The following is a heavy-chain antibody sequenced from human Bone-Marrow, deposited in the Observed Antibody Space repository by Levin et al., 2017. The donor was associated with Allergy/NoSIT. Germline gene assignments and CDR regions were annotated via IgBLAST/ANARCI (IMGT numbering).Heavy chain of an antibody. D-gene: IGHD5-12*01. CDR1: GYSFTSYW. CDR2: IYPGDSDT. J-gene: IGHJ3*02. Sequence: RGESLKISCQGSGYSFTSYWIGWVRQMPGKGLEWMGIIYPGDSDTRYSPSFQGQVTISADKSISTAYLQWSSLKASDTAMYYCASPGYSGCDFYDAFDIWGQGTMVTVSS. CDR3: ASPGYSGCDFYDAFDI. V-gene: IGHV5-51*01.